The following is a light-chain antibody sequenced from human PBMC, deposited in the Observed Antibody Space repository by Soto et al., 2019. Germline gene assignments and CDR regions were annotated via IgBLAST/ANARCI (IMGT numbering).Light chain of an antibody. J-gene: IGKJ1*01. CDR3: QQYNSYLVS. CDR1: QSISSW. CDR2: DAS. Sequence: DIQMTQSPSTLSASVGYRFTITCRASQSISSWLAWYQQKPGKAPKLLIYDASSLESGVPSRFSGSGSGTEFTLTISSLQPDDFATYYCQQYNSYLVSFGQGTKGDIK. V-gene: IGKV1-5*01.